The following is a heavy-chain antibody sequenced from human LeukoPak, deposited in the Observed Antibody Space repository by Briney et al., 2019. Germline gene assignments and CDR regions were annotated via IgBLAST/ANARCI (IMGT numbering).Heavy chain of an antibody. V-gene: IGHV3-7*05. J-gene: IGHJ4*02. CDR1: GFTISSYR. D-gene: IGHD4-23*01. CDR2: IKQDGSEK. Sequence: GGSLRLSCAASGFTISSYRMSWVRQAPGKGLEWVANIKQDGSEKNYVDSVKGRFTISRDNAKNALYLQMNSLGAEDTAVYYCARDGNRGGLGNWGQGTLVTVSS. CDR3: ARDGNRGGLGN.